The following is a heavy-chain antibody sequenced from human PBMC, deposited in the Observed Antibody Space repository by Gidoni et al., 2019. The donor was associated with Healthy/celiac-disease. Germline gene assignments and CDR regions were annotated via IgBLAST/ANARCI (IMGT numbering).Heavy chain of an antibody. V-gene: IGHV3-33*01. CDR1: GFTFSSYG. J-gene: IGHJ4*02. CDR3: ARDTQWLPSYYFDY. D-gene: IGHD6-19*01. CDR2: IWYDGSNK. Sequence: QVQLVESGGGVVQPGRSLRLSCAASGFTFSSYGMHWVRQAPGTGLEWVAVIWYDGSNKYYADSVKGRFTISRDNSKNTLYLQMNSLRAEDTAVYYCARDTQWLPSYYFDYWGQGTLVTVSA.